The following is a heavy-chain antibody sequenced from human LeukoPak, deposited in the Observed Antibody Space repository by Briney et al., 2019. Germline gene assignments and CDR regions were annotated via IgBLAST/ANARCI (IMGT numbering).Heavy chain of an antibody. Sequence: GASVRVSCKASGYTFTSYAMHWVRQAPGQRLEWMGWINAGNGNTKYSQKFQGRVTITRDTSASTAYMELSSLRSEDTAVYYCARDGQQLPPFYFDYWGQGTLVTVSS. J-gene: IGHJ4*02. CDR1: GYTFTSYA. V-gene: IGHV1-3*01. D-gene: IGHD6-13*01. CDR3: ARDGQQLPPFYFDY. CDR2: INAGNGNT.